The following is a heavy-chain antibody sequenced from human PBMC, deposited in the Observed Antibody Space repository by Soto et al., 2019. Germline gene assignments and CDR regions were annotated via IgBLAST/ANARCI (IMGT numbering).Heavy chain of an antibody. Sequence: PETLSLTLNVPGGSLGSYYWSWILQPPVQGPAWLGYVFYTGRANYNSSLKSRVRISLDTSNYQFSLKPSSVTAADTAVYYCARDGHGRMTTNPYYYHDKDVWGPGTT. V-gene: IGHV4-59*01. CDR3: ARDGHGRMTTNPYYYHDKDV. CDR1: GGSLGSYY. CDR2: VFYTGRA. J-gene: IGHJ6*02. D-gene: IGHD4-4*01.